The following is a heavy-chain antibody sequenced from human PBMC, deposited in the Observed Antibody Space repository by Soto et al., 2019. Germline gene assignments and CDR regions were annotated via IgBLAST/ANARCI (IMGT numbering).Heavy chain of an antibody. CDR1: GGSISSYY. V-gene: IGHV4-59*01. J-gene: IGHJ3*02. CDR2: IYYSGST. CDR3: ARDDSGGNQDGFDI. D-gene: IGHD4-17*01. Sequence: SETLSLTCTVSGGSISSYYWSWIRQPPGKGLEGIGYIYYSGSTNYNPSLKRRVTISVDASRNRFSLKLSSVTAADTAVYYCARDDSGGNQDGFDIWGKGTMGTV.